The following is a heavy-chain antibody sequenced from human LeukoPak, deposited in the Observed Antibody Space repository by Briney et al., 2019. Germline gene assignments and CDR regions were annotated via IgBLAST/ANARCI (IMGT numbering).Heavy chain of an antibody. Sequence: ASVKVSCKASGYTFTSYDINSVRQATGQGLEWMGWMNPNSGNTGYAQKFQGRVTMTRNTSISTAYMELSSLRSEDTAVYYCARGASIAVAGIRAFGYWGQGTLVTVSS. CDR1: GYTFTSYD. V-gene: IGHV1-8*01. CDR3: ARGASIAVAGIRAFGY. J-gene: IGHJ4*02. CDR2: MNPNSGNT. D-gene: IGHD6-19*01.